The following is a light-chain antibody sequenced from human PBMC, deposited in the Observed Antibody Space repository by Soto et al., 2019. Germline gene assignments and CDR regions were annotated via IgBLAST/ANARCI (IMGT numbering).Light chain of an antibody. CDR2: YAS. CDR3: QQRSNWPLT. Sequence: EIVMTQSPCTRSVSPVGRASLSLRASQSVRSNLALYQQKPGQAPRLLIYYASTRATGIPARFSGSGSGTDFTLTISSLEPEDFAVYYCQQRSNWPLTFGQGTRLEIK. CDR1: QSVRSN. V-gene: IGKV3-11*01. J-gene: IGKJ5*01.